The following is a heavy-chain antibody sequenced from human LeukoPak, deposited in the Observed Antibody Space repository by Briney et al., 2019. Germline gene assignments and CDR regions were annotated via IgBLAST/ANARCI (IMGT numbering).Heavy chain of an antibody. CDR3: ARGGLVVVHYYYYGMDV. CDR2: INPSGGST. D-gene: IGHD3-22*01. Sequence: ASVKVSCKASGYTFTGYYMHWVRQAPGQGLEWMGIINPSGGSTSYAQKFQGRVTMTRDTSTSTVYMELSSLRSEDTAVYYCARGGLVVVHYYYYGMDVWGQGTTVTVSS. CDR1: GYTFTGYY. J-gene: IGHJ6*02. V-gene: IGHV1-46*01.